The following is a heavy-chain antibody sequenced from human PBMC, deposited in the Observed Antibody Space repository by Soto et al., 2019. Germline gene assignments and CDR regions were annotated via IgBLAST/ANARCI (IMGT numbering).Heavy chain of an antibody. D-gene: IGHD2-21*02. J-gene: IGHJ4*02. CDR3: ARDHLRCGGDCLGFDY. CDR2: ISSSSSYI. Sequence: EVQLVESGGGLVKPGGSLRLSCAASGFTFSSYSMNWVRQAPGKGLEWVSSISSSSSYIYYADSVKGRFTISRDNAKNPLYLQMNSLRAEDTAVYYCARDHLRCGGDCLGFDYWGQGTLVTVSS. V-gene: IGHV3-21*01. CDR1: GFTFSSYS.